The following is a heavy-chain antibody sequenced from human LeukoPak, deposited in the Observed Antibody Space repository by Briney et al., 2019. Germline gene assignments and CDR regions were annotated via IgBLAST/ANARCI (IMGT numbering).Heavy chain of an antibody. J-gene: IGHJ4*02. D-gene: IGHD4-17*01. CDR3: AKDQPVTTDY. CDR2: INWNGGSM. Sequence: GGSLRLSCVASGFTFDDHGMSWVRQAPGKGLEWVSGINWNGGSMGYADSVKGRFTISRDNSKNTLYLQMNSLRAEDTAVYYCAKDQPVTTDYWGQGTLVTVSS. CDR1: GFTFDDHG. V-gene: IGHV3-20*04.